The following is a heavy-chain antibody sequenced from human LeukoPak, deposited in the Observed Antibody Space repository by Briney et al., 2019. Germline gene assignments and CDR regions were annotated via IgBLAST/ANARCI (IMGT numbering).Heavy chain of an antibody. CDR1: GGTFSSYT. CDR3: ARSYYYDSSDWWFDP. V-gene: IGHV1-69*08. Sequence: GASVKVSCKASGGTFSSYTISWVRQAPGQGLEWMGRIIPILGTANYAQKFQGRVTITADKSTSTAYMELSSLRSEDTAVYYCARSYYYDSSDWWFDPWGQGTLVTVSS. D-gene: IGHD3-22*01. J-gene: IGHJ5*02. CDR2: IIPILGTA.